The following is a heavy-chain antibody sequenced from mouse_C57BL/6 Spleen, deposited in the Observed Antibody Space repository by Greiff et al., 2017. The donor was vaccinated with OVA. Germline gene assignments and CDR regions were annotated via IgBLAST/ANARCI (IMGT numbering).Heavy chain of an antibody. J-gene: IGHJ2*01. CDR2: IYPRDGST. CDR3: ARSITTVVGGNYFGY. D-gene: IGHD1-1*01. V-gene: IGHV1-85*01. CDR1: GYTFTSYD. Sequence: QVQLQQSGPELVKPGASVKLSCKASGYTFTSYDINWVKQRPGQGLEWIGWIYPRDGSTKYTEKFKGKATLTVDTSSSTAYMELHSLTSEDSAVYFCARSITTVVGGNYFGYWGQGTTLTVSS.